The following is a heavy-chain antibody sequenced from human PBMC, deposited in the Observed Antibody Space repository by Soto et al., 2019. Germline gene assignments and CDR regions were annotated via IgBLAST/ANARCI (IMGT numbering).Heavy chain of an antibody. CDR3: ARGYCSGGSCYWFDY. V-gene: IGHV4-59*01. J-gene: IGHJ4*02. Sequence: QVQLQESGPGLVKPLETLSLTYTVSGGSISGYYWNWIRQPPGKGLEWIGFIYYTGSTNYNPSLRRRVTSSLDTSKNQFSLNLSPVTAADTAVYYCARGYCSGGSCYWFDYWGQGTLVTVSS. D-gene: IGHD2-15*01. CDR1: GGSISGYY. CDR2: IYYTGST.